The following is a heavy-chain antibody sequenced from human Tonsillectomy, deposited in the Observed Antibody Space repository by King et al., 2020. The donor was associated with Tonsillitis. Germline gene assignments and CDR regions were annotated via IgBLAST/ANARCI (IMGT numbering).Heavy chain of an antibody. CDR1: GGTFSSHA. J-gene: IGHJ4*02. CDR2: IIPIVGTG. D-gene: IGHD3-22*01. V-gene: IGHV1-69*04. Sequence: QLVQSGAEVKKPGSSVKVSCKASGGTFSSHAIVWVRQAPGQGLEWMGRIIPIVGTGNYAQKFQGRVTITADKSTSTAYMELSRLRSEDTAVYYCARGLYDSSGFTLGYWGQGTLVTVSS. CDR3: ARGLYDSSGFTLGY.